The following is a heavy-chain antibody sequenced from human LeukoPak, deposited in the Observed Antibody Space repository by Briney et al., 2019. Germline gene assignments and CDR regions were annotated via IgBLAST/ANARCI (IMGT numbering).Heavy chain of an antibody. CDR1: GFTFSSYA. J-gene: IGHJ4*02. V-gene: IGHV3-23*01. CDR3: AKDYDSCGYLFDY. D-gene: IGHD3-22*01. CDR2: ISGSGGST. Sequence: GGSLRLSCAASGFTFSSYAMSCVRQAPGKGLEWVSAISGSGGSTYYAASVKGRFTISRDNSKNTLYLQMNSLRAEDTAVYYCAKDYDSCGYLFDYWGQGTLVTVPS.